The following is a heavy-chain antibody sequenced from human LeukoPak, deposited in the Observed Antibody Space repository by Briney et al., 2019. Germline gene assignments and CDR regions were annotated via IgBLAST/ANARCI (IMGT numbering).Heavy chain of an antibody. J-gene: IGHJ4*02. V-gene: IGHV4-4*07. CDR2: ISDSGRT. Sequence: SETLSLTCTVSAGSITGYYWTWVRQPAGKGLEWIGRISDSGRTYYNPSLESRVTISLDTSNNQFSLKVTSVTAADTAVYYCARGTLMTPITGYYSFVYWGQGTLVSVSS. D-gene: IGHD5-24*01. CDR3: ARGTLMTPITGYYSFVY. CDR1: AGSITGYY.